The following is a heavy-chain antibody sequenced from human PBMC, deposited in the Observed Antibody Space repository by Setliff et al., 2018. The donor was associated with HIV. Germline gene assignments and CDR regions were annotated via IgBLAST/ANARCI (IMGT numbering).Heavy chain of an antibody. J-gene: IGHJ1*01. CDR3: ARGGYSYGFGRHRAYFQY. CDR2: IYHSGTT. CDR1: GYSISSGYY. D-gene: IGHD5-18*01. Sequence: SETLSLTCAVSGYSISSGYYWGWIRQPPGKGLEWVGSIYHSGTTYYNPSLKSRVTISVDTSKKQFSLKLSSVTAADTAVFYCARGGYSYGFGRHRAYFQYWGQGTQVTVSS. V-gene: IGHV4-38-2*01.